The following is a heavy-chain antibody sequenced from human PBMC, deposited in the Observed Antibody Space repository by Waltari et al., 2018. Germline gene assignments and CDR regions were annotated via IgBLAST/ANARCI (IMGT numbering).Heavy chain of an antibody. CDR1: GGSFSDYY. CDR2: INYTGST. V-gene: IGHV4-34*01. Sequence: QVQLQQWGAGLLKTSETLSLTCAVYGGSFSDYYWSGLRQPPGKGVEWIGEINYTGSTTYKPSLKSRVTISVDPSKSPFSLKLSSVTAADTAVYFCARKGYTSSWYNYWGQGTLVTVSS. CDR3: ARKGYTSSWYNY. J-gene: IGHJ4*02. D-gene: IGHD6-13*01.